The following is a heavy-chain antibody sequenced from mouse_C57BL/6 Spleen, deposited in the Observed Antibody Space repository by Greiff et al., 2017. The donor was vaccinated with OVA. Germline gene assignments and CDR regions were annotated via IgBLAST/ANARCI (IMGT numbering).Heavy chain of an antibody. D-gene: IGHD1-1*01. V-gene: IGHV5-17*01. Sequence: EVMLVESGGGLVKPGGSLKLSCAASGFTFSDYGMHWVRQAPEKGLEWVAYISSGSSTIYYADTVKGRFTISRDNAKNTLFLQMTSLRSEDTAMYYCARRGADYYGSSYDEPYFDYWGQGTTLTVSS. CDR3: ARRGADYYGSSYDEPYFDY. CDR1: GFTFSDYG. CDR2: ISSGSSTI. J-gene: IGHJ2*01.